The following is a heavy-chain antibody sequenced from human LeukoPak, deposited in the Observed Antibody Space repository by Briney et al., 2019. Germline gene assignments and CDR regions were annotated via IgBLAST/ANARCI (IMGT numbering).Heavy chain of an antibody. CDR1: GGSISSSSYY. D-gene: IGHD2-8*02. CDR3: ARGWGMTPGYFDY. V-gene: IGHV4-39*01. CDR2: IYYSGST. Sequence: SETLSLTCTVSGGSISSSSYYWGWIRQPPGKGLEWIGSIYYSGSTYYNPSLKSRVTISVDTSKNQFSLKLSSVTAADTAVYYCARGWGMTPGYFDYWGRGTLVTVSS. J-gene: IGHJ4*02.